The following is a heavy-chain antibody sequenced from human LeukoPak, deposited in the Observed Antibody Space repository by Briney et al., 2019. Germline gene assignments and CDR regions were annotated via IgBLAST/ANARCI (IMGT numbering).Heavy chain of an antibody. CDR1: GFTFSSYA. J-gene: IGHJ4*02. Sequence: GGSLRLSCAASGFTFSSYAMSWVRQAPGKGLEWVSAISGSGGSTYYAGSVKGRFTISRDNSKNTLYLQMNSLRAEDTAVYYCAKFKKEDYYDSSGYYGPANWGQGTLVTVSS. CDR3: AKFKKEDYYDSSGYYGPAN. CDR2: ISGSGGST. V-gene: IGHV3-23*01. D-gene: IGHD3-22*01.